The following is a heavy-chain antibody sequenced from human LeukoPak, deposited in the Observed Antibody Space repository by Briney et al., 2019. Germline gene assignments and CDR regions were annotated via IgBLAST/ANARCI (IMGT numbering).Heavy chain of an antibody. Sequence: PSQTLSLTCAVSGGSISSGGYSWSWIRQPPGKGLAWIGYIHQSGGTYYNPSLKSRVTISVGRSKNQFSLKLSSVTAADTAVYYCARVTTMVRGVIRRWYFDLWGRGTLVTVSS. CDR2: IHQSGGT. D-gene: IGHD3-10*01. V-gene: IGHV4-30-2*01. CDR3: ARVTTMVRGVIRRWYFDL. J-gene: IGHJ2*01. CDR1: GGSISSGGYS.